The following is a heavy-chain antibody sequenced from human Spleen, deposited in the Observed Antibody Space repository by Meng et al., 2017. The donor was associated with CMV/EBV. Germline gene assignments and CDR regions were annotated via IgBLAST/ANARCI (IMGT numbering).Heavy chain of an antibody. D-gene: IGHD2-2*01. Sequence: RQPPGKGLEWIGEINHSGSTNYNPSLKSRVTISVDTSKNQFSLKLSSVTAADTAVYYCARVRLIGYCSSTSCYFSRDYYGSGSSFDYWGQGTLVTVSS. CDR3: ARVRLIGYCSSTSCYFSRDYYGSGSSFDY. V-gene: IGHV4-34*01. J-gene: IGHJ4*02. CDR2: INHSGST.